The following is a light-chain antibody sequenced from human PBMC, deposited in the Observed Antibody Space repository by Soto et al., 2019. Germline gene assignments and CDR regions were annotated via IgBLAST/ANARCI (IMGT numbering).Light chain of an antibody. J-gene: IGKJ5*01. Sequence: ETAMTQSPATLSVSPGERATLSCRASQSVTINIAWYQQKPGQAPRLLIHGASTRATDVPARFSGSGSGTEFTLTISSLQTEDFAVYYCQQRSNWPPTFGQGTRLEIK. CDR2: GAS. CDR3: QQRSNWPPT. V-gene: IGKV3-15*01. CDR1: QSVTIN.